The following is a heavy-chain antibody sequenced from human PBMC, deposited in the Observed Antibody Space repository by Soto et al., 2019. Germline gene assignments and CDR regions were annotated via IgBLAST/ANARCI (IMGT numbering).Heavy chain of an antibody. CDR2: ITGSGTTT. CDR1: GFSFSSYG. V-gene: IGHV3-23*01. CDR3: AKDAYSYGKPFYFDC. D-gene: IGHD5-18*01. Sequence: GGSLRLSCAASGFSFSSYGMTWVRQAPGKGLEWVSGITGSGTTTYYADSVKGRFTISRDNSKNRLYMVMNSLRAEDTAVYYCAKDAYSYGKPFYFDCWGQGTLVTV. J-gene: IGHJ4*02.